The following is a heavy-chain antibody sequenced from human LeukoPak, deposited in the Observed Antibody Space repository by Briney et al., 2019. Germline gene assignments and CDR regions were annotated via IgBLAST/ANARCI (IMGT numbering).Heavy chain of an antibody. D-gene: IGHD6-13*01. CDR3: ARGLAAGTAFDI. Sequence: ASVKVSCKASGYTFTGYYMHWVRQAPGQGLGWMGWINSNSGGTNYAQKFQGRVTVTRDTSINTAYMELTRLRSGDTAVYYCARGLAAGTAFDIWGQGTMVTVSS. CDR1: GYTFTGYY. CDR2: INSNSGGT. J-gene: IGHJ3*02. V-gene: IGHV1-2*02.